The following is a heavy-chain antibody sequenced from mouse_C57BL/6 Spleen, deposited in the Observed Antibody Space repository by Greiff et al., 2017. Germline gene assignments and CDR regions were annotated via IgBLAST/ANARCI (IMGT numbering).Heavy chain of an antibody. CDR2: ISSGGSYT. Sequence: VESGGDLVKPGGSLKLSCAASGFTFSSYGMSWVRQTPDKRLEWVATISSGGSYTYYPDSVKGRFTISRDNAKNTLYLQMSSLKSEDTAMYYCARQDYDGYYRYYFDYWGQGTTLTVSS. CDR3: ARQDYDGYYRYYFDY. V-gene: IGHV5-6*01. J-gene: IGHJ2*01. CDR1: GFTFSSYG. D-gene: IGHD2-3*01.